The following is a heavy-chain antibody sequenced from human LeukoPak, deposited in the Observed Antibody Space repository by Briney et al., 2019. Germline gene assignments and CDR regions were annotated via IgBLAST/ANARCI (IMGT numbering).Heavy chain of an antibody. V-gene: IGHV1-2*06. Sequence: ASVKVSCKASGYTFTDYYMHWVRQAPGQGLEWVGRINSNSGGTNYAQKFQGRVTMTRDTSISAAYMELSRLTSDDAAVYYCARSDASGWKDFWGQGTLVTVSS. CDR3: ARSDASGWKDF. J-gene: IGHJ4*02. D-gene: IGHD6-19*01. CDR2: INSNSGGT. CDR1: GYTFTDYY.